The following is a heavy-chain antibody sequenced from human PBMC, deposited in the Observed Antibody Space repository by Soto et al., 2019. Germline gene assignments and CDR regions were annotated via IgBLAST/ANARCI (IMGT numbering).Heavy chain of an antibody. CDR3: ARERYQVISDGMEV. CDR1: GYTFTGYY. CDR2: INPQTGGT. V-gene: IGHV1-2*02. J-gene: IGHJ6*02. D-gene: IGHD2-2*01. Sequence: ASVKVSCKASGYTFTGYYIHWVREAPGQGLEWMGWINPQTGGTSYGQKFQGRVTLSRDTSINTAYLELSRLRFDDAAVYFCARERYQVISDGMEVWGQGPTVTVSS.